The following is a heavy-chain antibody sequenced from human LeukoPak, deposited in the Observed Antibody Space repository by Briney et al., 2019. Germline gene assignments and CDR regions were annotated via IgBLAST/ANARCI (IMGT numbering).Heavy chain of an antibody. CDR2: ISGSSSTI. J-gene: IGHJ5*02. Sequence: GGSLRLSCAASGFTFSTYSMNWVRQAPGKGLEWVSYISGSSSTIYYADSVKGRFTISRDNAKNSLYLQMNSLRAEDTAVYYCARVMMSSSGHNWFDPWGQGTLVTVSS. V-gene: IGHV3-48*04. CDR3: ARVMMSSSGHNWFDP. D-gene: IGHD6-19*01. CDR1: GFTFSTYS.